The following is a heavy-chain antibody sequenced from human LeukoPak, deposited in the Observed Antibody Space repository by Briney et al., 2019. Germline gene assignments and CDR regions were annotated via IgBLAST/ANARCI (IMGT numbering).Heavy chain of an antibody. J-gene: IGHJ4*02. D-gene: IGHD6-6*01. CDR3: ASLGSVGSSSSADY. CDR2: IYHSGST. CDR1: GGSISSGGYY. Sequence: PSQTLSLTCTVSGGSISSGGYYWSWIRQPPGKGLEWIGYIYHSGSTYYNPSLKSRVTISVDRSKNQFSLKLSSVTAADTAVYYCASLGSVGSSSSADYWGQGTLVTVSS. V-gene: IGHV4-30-2*01.